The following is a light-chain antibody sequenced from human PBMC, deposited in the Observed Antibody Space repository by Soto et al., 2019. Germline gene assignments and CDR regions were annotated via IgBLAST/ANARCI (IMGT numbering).Light chain of an antibody. Sequence: QSVLTQPASVSGSPGQSITIPCTGTSNDVGRYNYVSWYQQHPGKVPKVMIYDVSDRPAGVSHRFSGSKSGNTASLTISGRQAEEEADYYCSSYTSSSTRVVFGGGTKGTVL. V-gene: IGLV2-14*03. CDR1: SNDVGRYNY. J-gene: IGLJ3*02. CDR2: DVS. CDR3: SSYTSSSTRVV.